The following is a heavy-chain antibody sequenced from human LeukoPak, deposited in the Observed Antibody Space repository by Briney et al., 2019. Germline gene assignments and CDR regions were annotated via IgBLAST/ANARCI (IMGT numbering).Heavy chain of an antibody. CDR3: ARGDSSSWSLFDY. Sequence: PSETLSLTCTVSGGPISSGYHYWGWIRQPPGKGLEGIGSIYESGRTHYNPSLRSRITISVDTSKNQFSLELSSVTAADTAVYYCARGDSSSWSLFDYWGQGTLVTVSS. CDR1: GGPISSGYHY. J-gene: IGHJ4*02. V-gene: IGHV4-39*01. D-gene: IGHD6-13*01. CDR2: IYESGRT.